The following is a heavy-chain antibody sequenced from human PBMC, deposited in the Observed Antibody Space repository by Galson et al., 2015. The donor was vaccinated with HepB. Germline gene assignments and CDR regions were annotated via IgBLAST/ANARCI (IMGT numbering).Heavy chain of an antibody. J-gene: IGHJ4*02. CDR3: AKDGSGYTYGRFDY. CDR1: GFTFSAYG. D-gene: IGHD5-18*01. V-gene: IGHV3-30*18. CDR2: ISYDGSNK. Sequence: SLRLSCAASGFTFSAYGMHWVRQAPGKGLEWVALISYDGSNKYYADSVKGRFTISRDSSKNTLYLQMNSLRTDDTAVYYCAKDGSGYTYGRFDYCGQGTLVTISS.